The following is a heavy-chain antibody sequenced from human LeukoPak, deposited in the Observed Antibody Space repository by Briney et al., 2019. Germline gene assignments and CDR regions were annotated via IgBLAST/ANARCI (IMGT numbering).Heavy chain of an antibody. V-gene: IGHV1-69*06. CDR3: ATSLSYYYASGSHPTIGFYLDY. J-gene: IGHJ4*02. CDR1: GGTFSSYA. Sequence: ASVKVSCKASGGTFSSYAISWVRQAPGQGLEWMGGIIPIFGTANYAQKFQGRVTITADKSTSTAYMELSSLRSEDTAVYYCATSLSYYYASGSHPTIGFYLDYWSQGTLVTVSS. D-gene: IGHD3-10*01. CDR2: IIPIFGTA.